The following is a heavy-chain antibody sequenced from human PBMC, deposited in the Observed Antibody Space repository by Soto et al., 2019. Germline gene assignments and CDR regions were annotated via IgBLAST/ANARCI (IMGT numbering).Heavy chain of an antibody. Sequence: LGESLKISCKGSGYSFTSYWIGWVHQMPGKGLEWMGIIYPGDSDTRYSPSFQGQVTISADKSISTAYLQWSSLKASDTAMYYCAKMITFGGVIAYNWFDPWGQGTLVTVSS. D-gene: IGHD3-16*02. CDR2: IYPGDSDT. CDR1: GYSFTSYW. CDR3: AKMITFGGVIAYNWFDP. V-gene: IGHV5-51*07. J-gene: IGHJ5*02.